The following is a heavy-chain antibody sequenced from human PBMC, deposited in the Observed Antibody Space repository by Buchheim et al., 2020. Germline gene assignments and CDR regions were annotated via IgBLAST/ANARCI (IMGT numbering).Heavy chain of an antibody. D-gene: IGHD3-10*01. CDR2: INPNSGGT. CDR3: ASPAGASPKVLPLGYYGMDV. Sequence: QVQLVQSGAEVKKPGASVKVSCKASGYTFTGYYMHWVRQAPGQGLEWMGRINPNSGGTNYAQKFQARAPMTRDTSLSTAYMELSRLRSDDTAVYYCASPAGASPKVLPLGYYGMDVWGQGTT. J-gene: IGHJ6*02. V-gene: IGHV1-2*06. CDR1: GYTFTGYY.